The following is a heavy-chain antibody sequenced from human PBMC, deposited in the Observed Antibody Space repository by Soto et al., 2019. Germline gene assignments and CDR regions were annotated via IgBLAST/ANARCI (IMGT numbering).Heavy chain of an antibody. CDR1: GFTFSRYG. CDR3: ARFYYDSSGYLPSPYYYYYGMDV. V-gene: IGHV3-33*01. D-gene: IGHD3-22*01. CDR2: IWYDGSNK. J-gene: IGHJ6*02. Sequence: PGGSLRLSCAASGFTFSRYGMHWVRQAPGKGLEWVAVIWYDGSNKYYADSVKGRFTISRDNSKNTLYLQMNSLRAEDTAVYYCARFYYDSSGYLPSPYYYYYGMDVWGQGTTVTVSS.